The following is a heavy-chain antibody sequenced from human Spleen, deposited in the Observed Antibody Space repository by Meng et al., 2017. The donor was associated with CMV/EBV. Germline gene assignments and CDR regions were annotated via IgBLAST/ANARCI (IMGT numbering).Heavy chain of an antibody. V-gene: IGHV3-15*01. J-gene: IGHJ4*02. D-gene: IGHD3-22*01. Sequence: SWVNQAPEKGLEWVSRIKSKTDGGTTDYAAQVKSRYTSTRNDSKKKLYLQMNTLKTEDTAVYYCTTDRAWIQLWIKVESSGYRDNTWGQGTLVTVSS. CDR3: TTDRAWIQLWIKVESSGYRDNT. CDR2: IKSKTDGGTT.